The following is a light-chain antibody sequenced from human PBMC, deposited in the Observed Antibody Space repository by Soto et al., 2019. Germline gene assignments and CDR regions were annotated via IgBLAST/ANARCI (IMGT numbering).Light chain of an antibody. J-gene: IGKJ1*01. CDR3: HNYGTSQT. CDR1: QRISSNY. V-gene: IGKV3-20*01. Sequence: EIVLTQSPGTLSFFPGERGTLSCRADQRISSNYLAWYQQKPGQAPRLVIYNKSSRATGIPERFSGSGSGTDFTLTISRLEPEDFAVYYCHNYGTSQTFGQGTKVDIK. CDR2: NKS.